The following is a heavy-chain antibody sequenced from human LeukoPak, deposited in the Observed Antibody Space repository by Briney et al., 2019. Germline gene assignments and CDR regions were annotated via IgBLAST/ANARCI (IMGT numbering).Heavy chain of an antibody. CDR2: ISWNGGSI. CDR3: VRALGDA. D-gene: IGHD7-27*01. Sequence: GGSLRLSCAASGFTFDDYAMHWVRQAPGKGLEWVSGISWNGGSIGYADSVKGRFTISRDNAKNSLYLQMNSLRAEDTAIYYCVRALGDAWGQGTLVTVSS. CDR1: GFTFDDYA. V-gene: IGHV3-9*01. J-gene: IGHJ5*02.